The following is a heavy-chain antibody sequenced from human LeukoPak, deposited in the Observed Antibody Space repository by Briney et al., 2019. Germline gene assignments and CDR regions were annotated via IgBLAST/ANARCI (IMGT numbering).Heavy chain of an antibody. D-gene: IGHD2-2*01. V-gene: IGHV3-20*04. CDR1: GFTFDDYG. CDR3: ARNIVVVPAANNWFDP. CDR2: ISWNGGST. J-gene: IGHJ5*02. Sequence: PGGSLRLSCAASGFTFDDYGVSWVRQAPGKGLEWVSGISWNGGSTGYADSVKGRFTISRDNAKNSLYLQMNSLRAEDTALYYCARNIVVVPAANNWFDPWGQGTLVTVSS.